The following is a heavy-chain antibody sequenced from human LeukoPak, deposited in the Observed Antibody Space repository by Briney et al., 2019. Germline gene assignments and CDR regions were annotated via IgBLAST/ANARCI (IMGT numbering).Heavy chain of an antibody. V-gene: IGHV4-34*01. CDR2: INHSGST. CDR3: ARGGYYGSGRDAFDL. Sequence: PSETLSLTCAVYGGSFSGYYWNWIRQPPGKGLEWIGEINHSGSTNYNPSLKSRVTISVDTSKNQFSLKLSSVTAADTAVYYCARGGYYGSGRDAFDLWGQGTMVSISS. D-gene: IGHD3-10*01. CDR1: GGSFSGYY. J-gene: IGHJ3*01.